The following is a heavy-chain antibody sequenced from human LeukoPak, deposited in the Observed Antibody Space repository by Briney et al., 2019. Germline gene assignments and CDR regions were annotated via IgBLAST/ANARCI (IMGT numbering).Heavy chain of an antibody. V-gene: IGHV4-59*08. CDR1: GGSISSYY. CDR3: APHSRGYSWLPYYFYGVDV. CDR2: IYYSGST. J-gene: IGHJ6*02. D-gene: IGHD5-18*01. Sequence: SETLSLTCTVSGGSISSYYWSWIRQPPGKGLEWIGYIYYSGSTNYNPSLKSRVTLSVDTSKNQFSLKLSSVTAADTAVYYCAPHSRGYSWLPYYFYGVDVWGQGTTVAVSS.